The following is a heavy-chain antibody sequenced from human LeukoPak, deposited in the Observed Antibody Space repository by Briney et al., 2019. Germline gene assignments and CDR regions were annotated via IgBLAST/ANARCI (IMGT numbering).Heavy chain of an antibody. V-gene: IGHV4-38-2*01. J-gene: IGHJ5*02. D-gene: IGHD3-3*01. CDR1: GYSISSGYY. Sequence: SETLSLTCAVSGYSISSGYYWGWIRQPPGKGLEWIGSIYHSGSTYYNPSLKSRVTISVDTSKNQFSLKLSSVTAADTAVYYCARGRDGWGLTIFGVVRENWFDPWGQGTLVTVSS. CDR3: ARGRDGWGLTIFGVVRENWFDP. CDR2: IYHSGST.